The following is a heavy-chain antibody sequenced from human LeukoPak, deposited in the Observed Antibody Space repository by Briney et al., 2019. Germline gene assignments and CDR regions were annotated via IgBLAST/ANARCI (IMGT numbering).Heavy chain of an antibody. CDR3: AKDYGQLED. CDR1: GFTFSSYG. V-gene: IGHV3-30*18. J-gene: IGHJ4*02. D-gene: IGHD6-6*01. Sequence: AGGSLRLSCAASGFTFSSYGMHWVRQAPGKGLEWVAVISYDGSNKYYADSVKGRFTISRDNSKNTLYLQMNSLRAEDTAVYYCAKDYGQLEDWGQGTLVTVSS. CDR2: ISYDGSNK.